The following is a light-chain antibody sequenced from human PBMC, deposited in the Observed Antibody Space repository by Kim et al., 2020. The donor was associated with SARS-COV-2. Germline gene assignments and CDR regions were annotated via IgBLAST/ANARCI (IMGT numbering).Light chain of an antibody. CDR2: AAS. J-gene: IGKJ2*01. V-gene: IGKV1-39*01. CDR3: QQSYSILRYT. CDR1: QSISSY. Sequence: DIQMTRSPSSLSASVGDRVTITCRASQSISSYLNWYQQKPGKAPKLLIYAASSLQSGVPSRFSGSGSGTDFTLTISNLQPEDFATYYCQQSYSILRYTFGQGTKLEI.